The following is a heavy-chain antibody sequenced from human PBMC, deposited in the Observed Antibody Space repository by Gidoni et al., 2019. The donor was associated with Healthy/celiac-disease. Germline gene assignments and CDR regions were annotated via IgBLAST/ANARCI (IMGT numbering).Heavy chain of an antibody. CDR2: ISYDGSNK. Sequence: QVQLVESGGGVVQPGRSLRLSCAASGFTFSSYGMHWVRQAPGKGQEWVAVISYDGSNKYYADSVKGRFTISRDNSKNTLYLQMNSLRAEDTAVYYCAKLLPDDYVVPWGQGTLVTVSS. V-gene: IGHV3-30*18. CDR3: AKLLPDDYVVP. CDR1: GFTFSSYG. J-gene: IGHJ5*02. D-gene: IGHD4-17*01.